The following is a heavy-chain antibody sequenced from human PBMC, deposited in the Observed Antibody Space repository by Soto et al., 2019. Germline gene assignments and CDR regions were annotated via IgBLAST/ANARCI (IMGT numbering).Heavy chain of an antibody. J-gene: IGHJ4*02. CDR2: ISVYNGNT. CDR1: GYTFTSYG. D-gene: IGHD4-17*01. Sequence: QVQLVQSGAEVKKPGASVKVSCKASGYTFTSYGISWVRQAPGQGLEWMGWISVYNGNTNYAQKLQGTVTMPKDTSTSTAYIELRSLRSDDTAVYYCARDPDGDYDFDYWGQGTLVTVSS. CDR3: ARDPDGDYDFDY. V-gene: IGHV1-18*01.